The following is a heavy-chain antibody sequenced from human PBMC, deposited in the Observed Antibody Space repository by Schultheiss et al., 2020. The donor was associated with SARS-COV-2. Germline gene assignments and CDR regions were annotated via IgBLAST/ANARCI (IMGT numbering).Heavy chain of an antibody. CDR2: IYSGGST. J-gene: IGHJ3*02. V-gene: IGHV3-53*01. CDR1: GFTVSSNY. Sequence: GGSLRLSCAASGFTVSSNYMSWVRQAPGKGLEWVSVIYSGGSTYYADSVKGRFTISRDNSKNTLYLQMNSLRAEDTAVYYCAKARRINYDGDAFDIWGQGTMVTVSS. D-gene: IGHD3-22*01. CDR3: AKARRINYDGDAFDI.